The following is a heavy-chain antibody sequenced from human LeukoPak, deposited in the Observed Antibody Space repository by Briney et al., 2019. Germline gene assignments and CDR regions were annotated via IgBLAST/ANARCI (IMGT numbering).Heavy chain of an antibody. D-gene: IGHD4-17*01. CDR3: VRENNYGDYGY. J-gene: IGHJ4*02. V-gene: IGHV3-74*01. CDR2: INHEGSST. CDR1: GFIFSTDW. Sequence: PGGSLRLSCAASGFIFSTDWMHSVRQAPGKGLVWVSRINHEGSSTSYADSVKGRFTISRDNAKNTLYLQLNNLRAEDTAVYYCVRENNYGDYGYWGQGTLVTVSS.